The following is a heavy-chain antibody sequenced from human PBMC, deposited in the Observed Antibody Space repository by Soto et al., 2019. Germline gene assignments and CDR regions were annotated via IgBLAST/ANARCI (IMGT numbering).Heavy chain of an antibody. CDR3: ARGGHVVVVTAALDY. Sequence: QEQLVQSGAEVKKPGTSVKVSCKESGDTFTDYYMHWERQAPGQELEWMGTVNPSGGHTTYAQHLLGRVTMTRDTSTSTLYMELTSLTSEDMAVYYCARGGHVVVVTAALDYWGQGTLVTVSS. D-gene: IGHD2-21*02. V-gene: IGHV1-46*04. J-gene: IGHJ4*02. CDR1: GDTFTDYY. CDR2: VNPSGGHT.